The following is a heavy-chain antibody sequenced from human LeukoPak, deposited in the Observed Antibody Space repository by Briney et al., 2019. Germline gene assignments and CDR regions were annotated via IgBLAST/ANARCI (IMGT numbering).Heavy chain of an antibody. J-gene: IGHJ4*02. CDR2: ISYDGSNK. V-gene: IGHV3-30*18. D-gene: IGHD2-2*01. CDR3: AKSVVPAATAADNSLDY. CDR1: GFTFSSYG. Sequence: PGGSLRLSCAASGFTFSSYGMHWVRQAPGKGLEGVAVISYDGSNKYYADSVKGRFTISRDNSKNTLYLQMNSLRAEDTAVYYCAKSVVPAATAADNSLDYWGQGTLVTVSS.